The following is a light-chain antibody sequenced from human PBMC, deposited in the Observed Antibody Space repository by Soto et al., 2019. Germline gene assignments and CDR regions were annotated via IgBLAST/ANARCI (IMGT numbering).Light chain of an antibody. Sequence: DVVMTQTPLSLSVAPGQPASISCKSSQSLLHKNKNYYFNGYLQKPGQSPQLLIYMGSKRASGVTDRFSGSGSGKYFTLTISRVEAEDAGVYYCMQALETRRTCGQGTIVDIK. J-gene: IGKJ1*01. CDR1: QSLLHKNKNYY. V-gene: IGKV2-28*01. CDR2: MGS. CDR3: MQALETRRT.